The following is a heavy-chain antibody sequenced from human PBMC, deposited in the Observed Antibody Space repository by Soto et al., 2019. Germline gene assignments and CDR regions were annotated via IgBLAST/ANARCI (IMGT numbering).Heavy chain of an antibody. CDR2: INHSGST. D-gene: IGHD1-26*01. V-gene: IGHV4-34*01. Sequence: PSETLSLTCAVYGGSFSGYYWSWIRQPPGKGLEWIGEINHSGSTNYNPSLKSRVTISVDTSKNQFSLKLSSVTAADTAVYYCAREGGATHHFDYCGQRTLVTVSS. J-gene: IGHJ4*02. CDR1: GGSFSGYY. CDR3: AREGGATHHFDY.